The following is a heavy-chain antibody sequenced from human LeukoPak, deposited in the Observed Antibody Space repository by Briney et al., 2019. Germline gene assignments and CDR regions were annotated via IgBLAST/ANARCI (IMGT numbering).Heavy chain of an antibody. Sequence: GSLRLSCAASGFSFSTYWMHWVRQVPGKGPEWVSHITPDGSSTNYADSVKGRFTISRDSAKNTLYLQMNSLRAEDTAVYYCSSQISRGGNWGQGTLVTVSS. CDR3: SSQISRGGN. CDR1: GFSFSTYW. V-gene: IGHV3-74*01. CDR2: ITPDGSST. J-gene: IGHJ4*02. D-gene: IGHD3-16*01.